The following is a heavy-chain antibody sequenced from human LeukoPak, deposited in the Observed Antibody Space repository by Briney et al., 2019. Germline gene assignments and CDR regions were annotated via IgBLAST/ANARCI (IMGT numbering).Heavy chain of an antibody. V-gene: IGHV3-15*01. Sequence: GGSLRLSCAASGFTLSNAWMSWVRQAPGKGLEWVGRIKSKTDGGTTDYAAPVKGRFTISRDDSKNTLYLQMNSLKTEDTAVYYCITDRPSNDAFDIWGQGTMVTVSS. CDR3: ITDRPSNDAFDI. CDR2: IKSKTDGGTT. CDR1: GFTLSNAW. J-gene: IGHJ3*02.